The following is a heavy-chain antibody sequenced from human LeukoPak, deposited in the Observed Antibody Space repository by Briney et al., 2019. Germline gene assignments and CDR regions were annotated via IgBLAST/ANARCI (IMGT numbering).Heavy chain of an antibody. J-gene: IGHJ6*03. Sequence: GGSLRLSCAASGFTFSSYSMNWVRQAPGKGLEWVSYITSSSNTIYYADSVKGRFTISRDNSKNTLYLQMNSLRAEDTAVYYCARASLTAMVLYYYYYMDVWGKGTTVTVSS. D-gene: IGHD5-18*01. CDR3: ARASLTAMVLYYYYYMDV. CDR1: GFTFSSYS. CDR2: ITSSSNTI. V-gene: IGHV3-48*01.